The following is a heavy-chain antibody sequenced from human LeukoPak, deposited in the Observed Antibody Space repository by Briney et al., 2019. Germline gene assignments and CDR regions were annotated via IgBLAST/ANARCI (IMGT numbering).Heavy chain of an antibody. CDR1: GFTFSSYV. J-gene: IGHJ4*02. CDR3: ARDSDWAFDN. Sequence: GRSLRLSCTASGFTFSSYVMSWVRQAPGKGLEGVSYINHNAETIYYADSVKGRFTISRDNAKNVMYLQMNRLRDGDTAVYYCARDSDWAFDNWGQGTLVTVSS. D-gene: IGHD2-21*02. V-gene: IGHV3-48*02. CDR2: INHNAETI.